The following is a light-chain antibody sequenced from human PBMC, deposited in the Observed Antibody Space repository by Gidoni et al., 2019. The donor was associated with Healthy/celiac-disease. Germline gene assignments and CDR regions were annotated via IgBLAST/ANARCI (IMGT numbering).Light chain of an antibody. V-gene: IGKV1-13*02. CDR2: DAS. CDR1: QGISSA. CDR3: QQFNSYPFT. Sequence: IQLTQPPSTLSASVGDRVTISCRASQGISSALAWYQQKPGKAPKLLIYDASSLDTGIPSRFSGSGSGTDFTLTISSLQSEDFAVYYCQQFNSYPFTFGEGTKLEIK. J-gene: IGKJ2*01.